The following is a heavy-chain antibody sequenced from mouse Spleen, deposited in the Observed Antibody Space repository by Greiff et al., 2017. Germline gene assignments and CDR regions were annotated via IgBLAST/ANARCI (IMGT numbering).Heavy chain of an antibody. V-gene: IGHV1-42*01. CDR3: ARDGGYFDV. CDR2: INPSTGGT. CDR1: GYSFTGYY. J-gene: IGHJ1*03. Sequence: VQLKQSGPELVKPGASVKLSCKASGYSFTGYYMNWVKQSPEKSLEWIGEINPSTGGTTYNQKFKAKATLTVDKSSSTAYMQLKSLTSEDSAVYYCARDGGYFDVWGTGTTVTGSS.